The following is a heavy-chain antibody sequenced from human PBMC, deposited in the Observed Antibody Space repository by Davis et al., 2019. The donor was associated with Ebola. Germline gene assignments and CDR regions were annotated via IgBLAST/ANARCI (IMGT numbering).Heavy chain of an antibody. CDR1: GFTFSTYY. D-gene: IGHD3-16*01. J-gene: IGHJ6*02. Sequence: GGSLRPSCAPSGFTFSTYYITWVRQAPGKGLEWVATIPHVGSEKYYVDSVKGRFTSSRDNAKNSVYLQMNSLRVEDTAVYYCARDWAGLDVWGQGTTVTVSS. CDR2: IPHVGSEK. V-gene: IGHV3-7*01. CDR3: ARDWAGLDV.